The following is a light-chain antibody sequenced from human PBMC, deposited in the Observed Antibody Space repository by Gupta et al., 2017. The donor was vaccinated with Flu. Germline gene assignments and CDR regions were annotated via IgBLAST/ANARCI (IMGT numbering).Light chain of an antibody. J-gene: IGKJ1*01. Sequence: PSSLSASIGDRVTITCRASQGISTYLAWYQQKPGKVPNLLIYAASTLHSGVPSRFSGNGSGTDFTLTISSLQPEDVATYYGQKYYDAPWRFGQGTKVEIK. CDR3: QKYYDAPWR. V-gene: IGKV1-27*01. CDR2: AAS. CDR1: QGISTY.